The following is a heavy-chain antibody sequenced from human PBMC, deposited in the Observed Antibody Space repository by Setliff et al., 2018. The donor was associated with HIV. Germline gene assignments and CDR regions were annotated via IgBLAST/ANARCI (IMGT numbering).Heavy chain of an antibody. CDR3: ATLKMATIYRDFDY. Sequence: SETLSLTCTVSGGSISSGGYYWSWIRQHPGKGLEWIGQIHTTGTTNCNPSLKSRVTISVDTSKNQFSLKLSSVTAADTAVYYCATLKMATIYRDFDYWGQGTLVTVSS. D-gene: IGHD5-12*01. CDR2: IHTTGTT. V-gene: IGHV4-61*08. CDR1: GGSISSGGYY. J-gene: IGHJ4*02.